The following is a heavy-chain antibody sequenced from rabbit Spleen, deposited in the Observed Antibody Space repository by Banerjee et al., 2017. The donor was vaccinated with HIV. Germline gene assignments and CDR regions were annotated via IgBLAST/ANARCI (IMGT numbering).Heavy chain of an antibody. CDR3: ATDYYSYSDAGDL. Sequence: QSLEESGGDLVKPGASLTLTCTASGVSFSISSYMCWVRQAPGKGLEWIACIDAGSSGFTYFATWAKGRFAISKTSSTTVTLQMTRLTAADTATYFCATDYYSYSDAGDLWGPGTLVTVS. J-gene: IGHJ6*01. CDR1: GVSFSISSY. D-gene: IGHD6-1*01. CDR2: IDAGSSGFT. V-gene: IGHV1S40*01.